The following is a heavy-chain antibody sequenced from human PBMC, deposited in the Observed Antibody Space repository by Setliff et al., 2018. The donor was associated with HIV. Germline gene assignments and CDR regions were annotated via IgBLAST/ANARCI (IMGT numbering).Heavy chain of an antibody. CDR1: GYSISNGYH. Sequence: SETLSLTCALSGYSISNGYHWGWIRQPSGKGLEWIGSIYHSGSTFYNPSLRSRVTISVDTSQDQFSLRLTSVTAADTAVYYCAARNSGNPTRHFDYWGQGTLVTVSS. CDR3: AARNSGNPTRHFDY. V-gene: IGHV4-38-2*01. CDR2: IYHSGST. D-gene: IGHD3-10*01. J-gene: IGHJ4*02.